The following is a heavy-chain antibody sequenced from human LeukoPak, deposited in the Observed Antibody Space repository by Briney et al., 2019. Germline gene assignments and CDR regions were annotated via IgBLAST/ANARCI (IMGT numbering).Heavy chain of an antibody. J-gene: IGHJ4*02. CDR3: VRLVGGDIDY. CDR2: IYYSGST. CDR1: GDSTSSDRYY. V-gene: IGHV4-39*01. D-gene: IGHD5-12*01. Sequence: PSETLSLTCTVSGDSTSSDRYYGGWVRQPPGKGLEWIGNIYYSGSTYYNPSLKSRVTMSVDTSKNQFSLRLNSVTPEDTAVYYCVRLVGGDIDYWGQGTLVTVSS.